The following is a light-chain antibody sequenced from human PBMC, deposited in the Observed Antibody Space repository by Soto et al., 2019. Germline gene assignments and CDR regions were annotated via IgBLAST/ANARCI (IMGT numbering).Light chain of an antibody. J-gene: IGKJ5*01. CDR1: QSIYKN. V-gene: IGKV1-39*01. CDR3: QQSYGTIT. Sequence: DIQMTQSPSSLSASIGDRVTITFRASQSIYKNLNWYQQKPGKAPQLLIYASSSLQSGVPSRFSGSGSGTDFTLTISSLQPEDFATYYCQQSYGTITFGQGTRLEIK. CDR2: ASS.